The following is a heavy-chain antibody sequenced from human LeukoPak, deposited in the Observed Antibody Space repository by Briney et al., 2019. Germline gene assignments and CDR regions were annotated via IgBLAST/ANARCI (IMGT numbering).Heavy chain of an antibody. Sequence: SXIRXXXGXGLEWSGEINHSGSTNYNPSLKSRVTISVDTSKNQFSLKLGSVTAADTAVYYCARRYSSGWYGGYYWGQGTLVTVSS. J-gene: IGHJ4*02. CDR3: ARRYSSGWYGGYY. D-gene: IGHD6-19*01. CDR2: INHSGST. V-gene: IGHV4-34*01.